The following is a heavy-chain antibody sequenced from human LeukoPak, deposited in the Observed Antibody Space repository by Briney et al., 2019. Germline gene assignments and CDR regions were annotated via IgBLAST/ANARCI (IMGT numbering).Heavy chain of an antibody. CDR1: GGTFSSYA. V-gene: IGHV1-69*06. CDR3: ARVPMVRGYYYYMDV. CDR2: IIPIFGTA. D-gene: IGHD3-10*01. J-gene: IGHJ6*03. Sequence: ASVKVSCKASGGTFSSYAISWVRQAPGQGLEWMGGIIPIFGTANYAQKFQGRVTITADKSTSTAYMELSSLRSEDTAVYYCARVPMVRGYYYYMDVWDKGTTVTVSS.